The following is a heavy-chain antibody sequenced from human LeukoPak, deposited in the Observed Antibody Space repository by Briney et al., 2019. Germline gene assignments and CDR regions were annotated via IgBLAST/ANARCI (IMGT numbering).Heavy chain of an antibody. CDR1: GDSISSYY. CDR3: ARVVVPGAVRDYYYYYMDV. V-gene: IGHV4-59*01. D-gene: IGHD2-2*02. J-gene: IGHJ6*03. Sequence: SETLSLTCTVSGDSISSYYWSWIRQPPGKGLEWIGYIYYSGYTLYNPSLESRVTILVDTSKDQFSLKLTSVTAVDTAVYFCARVVVPGAVRDYYYYYMDVWGKGTTVTVSS. CDR2: IYYSGYT.